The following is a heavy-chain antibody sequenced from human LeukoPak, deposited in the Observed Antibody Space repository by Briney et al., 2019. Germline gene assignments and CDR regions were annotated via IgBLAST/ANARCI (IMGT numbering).Heavy chain of an antibody. V-gene: IGHV3-74*01. Sequence: GGSLRLSCAASGFTFSSYWMHWVRQAPGEGLVWVARINSDGSYTTYADSVKGRFTISRDNTKNTLYLQMNSLSAEDTAVYYCAKFSGWPTNYFDYWGQGTLVTVSP. CDR1: GFTFSSYW. J-gene: IGHJ4*02. CDR3: AKFSGWPTNYFDY. CDR2: INSDGSYT. D-gene: IGHD6-19*01.